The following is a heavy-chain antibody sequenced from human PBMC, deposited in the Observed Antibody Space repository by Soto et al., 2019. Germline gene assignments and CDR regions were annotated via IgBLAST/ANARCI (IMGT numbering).Heavy chain of an antibody. CDR3: VRMGFSFFCYFSYYHYVMYI. CDR1: GYSFTSYW. CDR2: IYPGDSDT. Sequence: PGESLKISCKGSGYSFTSYWIGWVRQMPGKGLEWMGIIYPGDSDTRYSPSFQGQVTISADKSISTAYLQWSSLKASDTAMYYCVRMGFSFFCYFSYYHYVMYIWGKGTTVTVSS. D-gene: IGHD2-15*01. V-gene: IGHV5-51*01. J-gene: IGHJ6*04.